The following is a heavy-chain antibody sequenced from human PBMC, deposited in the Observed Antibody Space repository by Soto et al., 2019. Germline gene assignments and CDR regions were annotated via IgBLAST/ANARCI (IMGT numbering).Heavy chain of an antibody. V-gene: IGHV3-23*01. Sequence: EVQLLESGGGLVQPGGSLRLSCAASGFTFSSYAMSWVRQAPGKGLEWVSAISGSGGSTYYADSVKGRFTISRDHSKNTLYLQMNSLRAEDTAVYYCANTLSRSYSSSSPYYYYGMDVWGQGTTVTVSS. CDR3: ANTLSRSYSSSSPYYYYGMDV. CDR1: GFTFSSYA. CDR2: ISGSGGST. J-gene: IGHJ6*02. D-gene: IGHD6-6*01.